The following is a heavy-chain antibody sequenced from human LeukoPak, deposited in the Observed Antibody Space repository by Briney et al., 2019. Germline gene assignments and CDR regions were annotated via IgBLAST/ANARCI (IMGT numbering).Heavy chain of an antibody. CDR1: GFTFGSYA. CDR2: ISTSGGSS. V-gene: IGHV3-23*01. Sequence: GGSLRLSCAASGFTFGSYAMSWVRQAPGKGLEWVSGISTSGGSSSYADSVKGRFTISRDNLRNTLYMEMNSLRAEDTALYYCAIMHPYYDGSGYWVQWGQGTLVTVSS. CDR3: AIMHPYYDGSGYWVQ. J-gene: IGHJ4*02. D-gene: IGHD3-22*01.